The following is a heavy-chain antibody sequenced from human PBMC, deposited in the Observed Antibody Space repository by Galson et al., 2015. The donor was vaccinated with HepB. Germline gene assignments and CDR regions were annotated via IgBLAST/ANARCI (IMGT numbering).Heavy chain of an antibody. D-gene: IGHD3-22*01. V-gene: IGHV4-61*01. CDR2: ISYSGST. Sequence: QVQLQESGPGLVKPSETLSLTCTVSGGSISSGTYYWSWIRQPPGKGLEWIGYISYSGSTNYNPSLKSRVTISVDTSKNQFSLKLSFVTAADTAVYYCARDVYYDSSGPLALGYWGQGTLVTVSS. CDR3: ARDVYYDSSGPLALGY. J-gene: IGHJ4*02. CDR1: GGSISSGTYY.